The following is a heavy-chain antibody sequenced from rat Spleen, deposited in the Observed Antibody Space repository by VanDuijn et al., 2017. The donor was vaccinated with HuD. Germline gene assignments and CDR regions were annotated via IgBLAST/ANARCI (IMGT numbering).Heavy chain of an antibody. Sequence: EVQLVESGGGLVQPGRSLKLSCAASGFTFSDFAMHWIRQAPMKGLEWVATISTSGSRTYYPDSVKGRFTISRDKAKSSLYLQMNSLKSGDTATYYCTRPYLDYPGPHYFDYWGQGVMVTVSS. V-gene: IGHV5-19*01. CDR2: ISTSGSRT. D-gene: IGHD1-4*01. CDR3: TRPYLDYPGPHYFDY. CDR1: GFTFSDFA. J-gene: IGHJ2*01.